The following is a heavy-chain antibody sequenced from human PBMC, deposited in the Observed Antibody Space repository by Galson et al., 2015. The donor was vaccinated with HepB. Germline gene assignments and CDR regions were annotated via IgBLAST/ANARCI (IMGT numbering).Heavy chain of an antibody. CDR3: ARGQQLQRPRPNYYGMDV. CDR1: GFTFSSYS. CDR2: ISSSSSYI. D-gene: IGHD6-13*01. Sequence: SLRLSCAASGFTFSSYSMNWVRQAPGKGLEWVSSISSSSSYIYYADSVKGRFTISRDNAKNSLYLQMNSLRAEDTAVYYCARGQQLQRPRPNYYGMDVWGQGTTVTVSS. J-gene: IGHJ6*02. V-gene: IGHV3-21*01.